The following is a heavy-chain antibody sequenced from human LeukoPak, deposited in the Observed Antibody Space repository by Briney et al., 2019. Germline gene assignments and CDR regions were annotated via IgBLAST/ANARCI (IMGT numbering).Heavy chain of an antibody. CDR2: MNQDGSEK. CDR3: ARATGHFDS. CDR1: GFSFSSNW. J-gene: IGHJ4*02. V-gene: IGHV3-7*01. D-gene: IGHD3-9*01. Sequence: GGSLRLSCVASGFSFSSNWMTWVRQAPGKGLEWVANMNQDGSEKYYVDSVKGRFTISRDDAKSSLYLQMNSLRAEDTAVYYCARATGHFDSWGQGTLVTVSS.